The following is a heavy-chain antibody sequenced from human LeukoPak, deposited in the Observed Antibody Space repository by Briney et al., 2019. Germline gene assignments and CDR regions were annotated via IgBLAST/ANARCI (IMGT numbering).Heavy chain of an antibody. Sequence: GGSLRLSCAASGFTFDDYAMHWVRQAPGKGLGWVSLISGDGGSTYYADSVKGRFTISRDNSKNSLYLQMNSLRTEDTALYYCAKDRGSGSYYGSYYYYGMDVWGQGTTVTVSS. CDR3: AKDRGSGSYYGSYYYYGMDV. CDR1: GFTFDDYA. CDR2: ISGDGGST. D-gene: IGHD1-26*01. J-gene: IGHJ6*02. V-gene: IGHV3-43*02.